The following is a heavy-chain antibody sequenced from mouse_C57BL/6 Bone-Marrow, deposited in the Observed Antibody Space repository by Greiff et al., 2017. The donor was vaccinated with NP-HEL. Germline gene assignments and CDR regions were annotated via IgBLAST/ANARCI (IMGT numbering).Heavy chain of an antibody. V-gene: IGHV1-59*01. CDR1: GYTFTSYW. Sequence: QLQQPGAELVRPGTSVKLSCKASGYTFTSYWMHWVKQRPGQGLEWIGVIDPSDSYTNYNQKFKGKATLTVDTSSSTAYMQLSSLTSEDSAVYYCASSAYYSNYDYAMDYWGQGTSVTVSS. J-gene: IGHJ4*01. D-gene: IGHD2-5*01. CDR2: IDPSDSYT. CDR3: ASSAYYSNYDYAMDY.